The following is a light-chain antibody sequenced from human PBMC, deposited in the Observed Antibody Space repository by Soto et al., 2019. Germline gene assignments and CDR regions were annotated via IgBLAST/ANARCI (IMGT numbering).Light chain of an antibody. CDR3: QQSYSTPRT. J-gene: IGKJ2*01. CDR1: QSIITY. CDR2: AAS. Sequence: DIQMTQSPSSLSASVEDRVTIACRASQSIITYLNWYQQKPGRAPKLLIYAASTLQSWVPSRFSGSGYGSDFTLTISSLQPEDFATYYCQQSYSTPRTFGQGTKLEVK. V-gene: IGKV1-39*01.